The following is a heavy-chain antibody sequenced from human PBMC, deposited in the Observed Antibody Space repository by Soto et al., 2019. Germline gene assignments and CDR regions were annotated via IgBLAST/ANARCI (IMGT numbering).Heavy chain of an antibody. Sequence: GASVKVSCKASGYTLTRYSIHWVRQAPGQRLEWMGWINAGNGNTKFSQKFQGRVTITRDTSASTAYMELRGLRSEDTAVYYCARAYGGNCFDYWGQGTLVTVSS. CDR2: INAGNGNT. V-gene: IGHV1-3*01. CDR1: GYTLTRYS. D-gene: IGHD2-15*01. J-gene: IGHJ4*02. CDR3: ARAYGGNCFDY.